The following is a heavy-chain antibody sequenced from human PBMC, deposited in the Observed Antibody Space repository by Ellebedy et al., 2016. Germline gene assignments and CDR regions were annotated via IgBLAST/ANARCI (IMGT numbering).Heavy chain of an antibody. D-gene: IGHD1-26*01. CDR3: ARVTTVVGATGEGNY. Sequence: GESLKISXKGSGYSFTSYWIGWVRQMPGKGLEWMGIIYPGDSDTRYSPSFQGQVTISADKSISTAYLQWSSLKASDTAMYYCARVTTVVGATGEGNYWGQGTLVTVSS. CDR1: GYSFTSYW. J-gene: IGHJ4*02. V-gene: IGHV5-51*01. CDR2: IYPGDSDT.